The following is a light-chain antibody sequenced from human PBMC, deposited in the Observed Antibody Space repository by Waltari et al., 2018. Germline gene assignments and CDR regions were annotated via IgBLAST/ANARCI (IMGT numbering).Light chain of an antibody. V-gene: IGKV1-39*01. CDR2: SAS. J-gene: IGKJ1*01. Sequence: DIQMTQSPSSLSASVGDRVTITCRATQNILNNLHWYQQKPGKAPNLLIFSASNLQTGGPARFSGSGSGTLFTLTISNLQPEDSARYFCQQSYTPPFTFGQGTRVEIK. CDR1: QNILNN. CDR3: QQSYTPPFT.